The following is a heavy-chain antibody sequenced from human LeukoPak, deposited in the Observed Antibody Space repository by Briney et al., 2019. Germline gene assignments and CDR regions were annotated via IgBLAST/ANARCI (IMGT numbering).Heavy chain of an antibody. J-gene: IGHJ5*02. D-gene: IGHD2-2*01. CDR2: IKSKTDGGTT. Sequence: GGSLRLSCAASGFTFSNAWMSWVRQAPGKGLEWVGRIKSKTDGGTTEYAAPVKGRFTISRDDSKNTLYLQMNSLKTEDTAVYYCTTGYCSSTSCYSWGQGTLVTVSS. CDR1: GFTFSNAW. CDR3: TTGYCSSTSCYS. V-gene: IGHV3-15*01.